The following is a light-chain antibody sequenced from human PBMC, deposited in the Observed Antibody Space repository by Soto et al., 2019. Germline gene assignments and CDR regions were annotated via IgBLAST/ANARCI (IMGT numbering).Light chain of an antibody. CDR2: SNN. V-gene: IGLV1-47*02. J-gene: IGLJ2*01. CDR3: ASWDDRLGAVI. CDR1: SSNIGGTNY. Sequence: QSVLTQPPSASGTPGQRVLVSCSGSSSNIGGTNYAYWYQQLPGAAPKLLMHSNNLTPSGVPERISGSKSGTSASLAISGLRSEDEAVYYCASWDDRLGAVIFGGGTKVTVL.